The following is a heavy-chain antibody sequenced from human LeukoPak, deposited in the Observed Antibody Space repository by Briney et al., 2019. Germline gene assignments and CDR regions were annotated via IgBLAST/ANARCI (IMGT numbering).Heavy chain of an antibody. J-gene: IGHJ4*02. Sequence: GGSLRLSCAASGFTFSSYAMSWVRQAPGKGLEWVSAISASGGNTYYADSVKGRFTISRDSSKNTLYLQMNSLRAEDTAVYYCAKDLRGATVTTKGDYWGQGTLVTVSS. V-gene: IGHV3-23*01. CDR1: GFTFSSYA. D-gene: IGHD4-17*01. CDR3: AKDLRGATVTTKGDY. CDR2: ISASGGNT.